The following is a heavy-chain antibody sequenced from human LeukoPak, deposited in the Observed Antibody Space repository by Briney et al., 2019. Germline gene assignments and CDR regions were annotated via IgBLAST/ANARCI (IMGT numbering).Heavy chain of an antibody. CDR1: GGTISSYY. D-gene: IGHD5-18*01. CDR2: IYTSGSN. CDR3: ARGGPDTAMVSYYYYMDV. Sequence: MSSETLSLTCTVSGGTISSYYWGWIRQPPGKGLEWIGRIYTSGSNNYNPSLKSRVTMSVDTSKKQFSLKLGSVTAADTAVYYCARGGPDTAMVSYYYYMDVWGKGTTATVSS. J-gene: IGHJ6*03. V-gene: IGHV4-4*07.